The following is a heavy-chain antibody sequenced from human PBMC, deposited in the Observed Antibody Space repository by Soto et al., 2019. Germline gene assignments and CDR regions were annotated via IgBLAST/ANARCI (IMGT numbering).Heavy chain of an antibody. Sequence: EVQLVESGGGFVQPGGSLRLSCAASGFTFTHYRIHWVRQPPGKGLEWVGRINSDGARIEYGDSVKGRFTISRDNAHNMVFLQMNSLTDEDSGVYFCARAGDWNYVQYFWGQGTLVTFSS. D-gene: IGHD1-1*01. J-gene: IGHJ4*02. CDR2: INSDGARI. CDR1: GFTFTHYR. CDR3: ARAGDWNYVQYF. V-gene: IGHV3-74*03.